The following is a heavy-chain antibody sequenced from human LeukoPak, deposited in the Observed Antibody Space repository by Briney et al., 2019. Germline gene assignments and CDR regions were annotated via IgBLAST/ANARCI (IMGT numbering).Heavy chain of an antibody. J-gene: IGHJ4*02. V-gene: IGHV3-20*04. CDR1: GFTFDDYG. Sequence: GGPLRLSCAASGFTFDDYGMSWVRQAPGKGLEWVSGINWNGGSTGYADSVKGRFTISRDNAKNSLYLQMNSLRAEDTALYYCARGTGEDYYDSSGYYEGSYFDYWGQGTLVTVSS. CDR3: ARGTGEDYYDSSGYYEGSYFDY. D-gene: IGHD3-22*01. CDR2: INWNGGST.